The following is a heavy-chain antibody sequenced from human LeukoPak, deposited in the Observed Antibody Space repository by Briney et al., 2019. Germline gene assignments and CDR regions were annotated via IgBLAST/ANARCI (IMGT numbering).Heavy chain of an antibody. CDR3: AGVSRITIFGVVADAFDI. CDR1: GGSISSYY. CDR2: IYYSGST. V-gene: IGHV4-59*01. D-gene: IGHD3-3*01. J-gene: IGHJ3*02. Sequence: PSETLSLTCTVSGGSISSYYWSWIRQPPGKGLEWIGYIYYSGSTNYNPCLKSRVTISVDTSKNQFSLKLSSVTAADTAVYYCAGVSRITIFGVVADAFDIWGQGTMVTVSS.